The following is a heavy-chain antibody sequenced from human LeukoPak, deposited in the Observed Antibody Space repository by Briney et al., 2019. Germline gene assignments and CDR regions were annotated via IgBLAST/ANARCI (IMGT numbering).Heavy chain of an antibody. Sequence: GGSLRLSCAASGFTFGSFSMSWVRQAPGKGLEWVSVISGSGETTFYADSVRGRFTISRDNSKSTLYPQMTSLRAEDTGVYYCAKKIDSGSYPLDYWGQGTLVTISS. CDR1: GFTFGSFS. CDR3: AKKIDSGSYPLDY. D-gene: IGHD3-10*01. CDR2: ISGSGETT. J-gene: IGHJ4*02. V-gene: IGHV3-23*01.